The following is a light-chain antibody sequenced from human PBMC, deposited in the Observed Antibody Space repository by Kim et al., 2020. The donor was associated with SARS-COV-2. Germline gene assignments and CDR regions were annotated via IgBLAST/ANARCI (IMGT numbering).Light chain of an antibody. J-gene: IGLJ3*02. V-gene: IGLV2-14*04. CDR2: DVS. Sequence: QSITSSYTGTSSDVGGYNYVSWYQQHPGKAPKLIIYDVSKRPSGVSNRFSGSKSGNTASLTISGLQAEDEADYYCSSYTSSSTLVFGGGTQLTVL. CDR1: SSDVGGYNY. CDR3: SSYTSSSTLV.